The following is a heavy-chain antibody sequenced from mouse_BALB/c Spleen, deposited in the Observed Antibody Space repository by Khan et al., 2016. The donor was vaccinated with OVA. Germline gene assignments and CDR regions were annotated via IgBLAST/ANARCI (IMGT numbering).Heavy chain of an antibody. J-gene: IGHJ4*01. D-gene: IGHD2-1*01. V-gene: IGHV3-8*02. CDR3: ANIYSGTFVYTLDY. CDR2: ISYSGSI. CDR1: GDSFTNGY. Sequence: EVELVESGPSLVKPSQTLYLTCSVTGDSFTNGYWNWIRKFPGNKLEYMGYISYSGSIYNYPSLNSRISMPRETSTNQFYLQLNSVTTADTATYQCANIYSGTFVYTLDYWGQGTSVTVSS.